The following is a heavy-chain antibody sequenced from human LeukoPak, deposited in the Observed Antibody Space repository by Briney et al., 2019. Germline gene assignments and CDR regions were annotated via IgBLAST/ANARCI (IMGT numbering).Heavy chain of an antibody. CDR3: ARGHVLLWFGESTPFDY. CDR1: GGSISSSSYY. J-gene: IGHJ4*02. Sequence: PSETLSLTCTVSGGSISSSSYYWGWIHQPPGKGLEWIGSIYYSGSTNYNPSLKSRVTISVDTSKNQFSLKLSSVTAADTAVYYCARGHVLLWFGESTPFDYWGQGTLVTVSS. V-gene: IGHV4-39*07. CDR2: IYYSGST. D-gene: IGHD3-10*01.